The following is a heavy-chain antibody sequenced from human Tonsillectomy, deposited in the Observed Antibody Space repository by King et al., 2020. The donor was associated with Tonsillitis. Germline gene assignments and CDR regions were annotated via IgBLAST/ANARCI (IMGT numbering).Heavy chain of an antibody. V-gene: IGHV4-34*01. J-gene: IGHJ4*02. CDR1: GGSFSGYY. Sequence: VQLQQWGAGLLKPSETLSLTCAVYGGSFSGYYWSWIRQPPGKGLEWIGEINYSGSTNYNPSLKSRFTISVETSKNPFSLKLSSVTAADTAVYYCARGRVTTKRFDYWGQGTLVTVSS. CDR2: INYSGST. CDR3: ARGRVTTKRFDY. D-gene: IGHD4-17*01.